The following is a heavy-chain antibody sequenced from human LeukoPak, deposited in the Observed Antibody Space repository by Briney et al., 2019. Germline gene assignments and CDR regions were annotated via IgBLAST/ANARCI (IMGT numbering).Heavy chain of an antibody. Sequence: ASVKVSCKSSGYTFTIYYMHRVRRAPGQGLEWMGIINPSGGSTSYAQKFQGRVTMTRDTSTSTVYMELSSLRSEDTAVYYCARASADYWGQGTLVTVSS. CDR1: GYTFTIYY. D-gene: IGHD3-10*01. J-gene: IGHJ4*02. CDR2: INPSGGST. CDR3: ARASADY. V-gene: IGHV1-46*01.